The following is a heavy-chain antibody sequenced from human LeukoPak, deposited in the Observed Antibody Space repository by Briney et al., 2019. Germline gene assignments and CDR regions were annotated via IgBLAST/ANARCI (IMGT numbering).Heavy chain of an antibody. CDR1: GGSFNGYY. CDR2: INHSGST. D-gene: IGHD6-6*01. J-gene: IGHJ4*02. V-gene: IGHV4-34*01. CDR3: ASFIAAEENDY. Sequence: SETLSLTCAVYGGSFNGYYWSWIRQPPGKGLEWIGEINHSGSTNYNPSLKSRVTISVDTSKNQFSLKLSSVTAADTAVYYCASFIAAEENDYWGQGTLVTVSS.